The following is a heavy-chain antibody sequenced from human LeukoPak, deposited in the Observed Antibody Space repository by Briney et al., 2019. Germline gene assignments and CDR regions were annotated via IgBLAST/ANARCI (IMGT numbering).Heavy chain of an antibody. D-gene: IGHD1-26*01. CDR3: ARHVGRSGIVGAYYFDY. V-gene: IGHV5-51*01. CDR2: IYPGDSDT. Sequence: GESLKISCKGSGYSFTNFWIGWVRQMPGKGLEWMGIIYPGDSDTRYSPSFQGQVTISADKSISTAYLQWSSLKASDTAMYYCARHVGRSGIVGAYYFDYWGQGTLVTVSS. J-gene: IGHJ4*02. CDR1: GYSFTNFW.